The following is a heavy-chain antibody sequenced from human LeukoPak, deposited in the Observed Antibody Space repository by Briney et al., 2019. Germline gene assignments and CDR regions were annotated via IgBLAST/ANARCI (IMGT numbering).Heavy chain of an antibody. CDR3: ASMGSDYDSSGYYD. CDR1: GGSISSSSYY. J-gene: IGHJ3*01. V-gene: IGHV4-39*07. CDR2: IYYSGST. D-gene: IGHD3-22*01. Sequence: SQTLSLTCTVSGGSISSSSYYWGWIRQPPGKGLEWIGSIYYSGSTYYNPSLKSRVTISVDTSKNQFSLKLSSVTAADTAVYYCASMGSDYDSSGYYDWGQGTMVTVSS.